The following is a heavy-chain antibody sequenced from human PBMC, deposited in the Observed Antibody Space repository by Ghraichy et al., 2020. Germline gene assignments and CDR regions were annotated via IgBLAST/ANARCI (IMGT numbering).Heavy chain of an antibody. CDR3: ARKLGHDNYYYYYYMDV. Sequence: SETLSLTCTVSGGSISSYYWSWIRQPPGKGLEWIGYIYYSWSTNYNPSLKSRVTISVDTSKNQFSLKLSSVTAADTAVYYCARKLGHDNYYYYYYMDVWGKGTTVTVSS. CDR2: IYYSWST. J-gene: IGHJ6*03. V-gene: IGHV4-59*01. CDR1: GGSISSYY. D-gene: IGHD7-27*01.